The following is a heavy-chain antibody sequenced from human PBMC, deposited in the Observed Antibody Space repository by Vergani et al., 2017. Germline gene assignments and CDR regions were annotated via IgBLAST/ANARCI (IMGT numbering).Heavy chain of an antibody. D-gene: IGHD1-1*01. CDR2: LWHDGGNK. Sequence: QVQLVESGGGVVQPGRSLRPSCVMSGFTVTNYAIFWVRQAPGKGLEGVSVLWHDGGNKHFADSVAGRFPISRDDSKKTVYLEMTNLRTEDTALYYCVGDRYEGTSPYNGRLLGHWGQGTRVTVSS. V-gene: IGHV3-33*01. CDR1: GFTVTNYA. J-gene: IGHJ4*02. CDR3: VGDRYEGTSPYNGRLLGH.